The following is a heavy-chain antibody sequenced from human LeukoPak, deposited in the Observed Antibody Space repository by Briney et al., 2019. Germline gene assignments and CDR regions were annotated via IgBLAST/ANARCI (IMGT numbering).Heavy chain of an antibody. Sequence: SETLSLTCAVYGGSFSGYYWSWIRQPPGKGLEWIGEINHSGSTNYNPSLKSRVTISVDTSKNQFSLKLSSVTAADTAVYYCARDRGLGGFDPWGQGTLVTVSS. V-gene: IGHV4-34*01. CDR1: GGSFSGYY. CDR2: INHSGST. D-gene: IGHD3-16*01. J-gene: IGHJ5*02. CDR3: ARDRGLGGFDP.